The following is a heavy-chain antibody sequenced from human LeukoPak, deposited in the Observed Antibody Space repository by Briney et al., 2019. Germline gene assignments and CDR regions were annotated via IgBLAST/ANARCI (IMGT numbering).Heavy chain of an antibody. V-gene: IGHV3-74*01. D-gene: IGHD3-10*01. J-gene: IGHJ4*02. CDR2: ISDYGSLT. CDR1: GFTFRSYW. CDR3: VRGMGDY. Sequence: GGSLRLSCAASGFTFRSYWMHWVRQAPGKGLVWVSRISDYGSLTSYADSVKGRFIISRDNAKNMLYLQMNSLRPEDTAVYYCVRGMGDYWGQGTLVTVCS.